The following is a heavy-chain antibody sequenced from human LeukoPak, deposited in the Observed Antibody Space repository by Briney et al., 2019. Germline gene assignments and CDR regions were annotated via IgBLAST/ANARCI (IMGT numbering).Heavy chain of an antibody. CDR1: GYTFTSYY. V-gene: IGHV1-46*01. CDR2: MNPSGRST. CDR3: ARAFGSRDAFDI. Sequence: ASVKVSCKASGYTFTSYYMHWVRQAPGQGLEWMGIMNPSGRSTRFAQKFQGRVTMTRDTSTSTVYMEMSSLRSEDTAVYYCARAFGSRDAFDIWGRGTMVTVSS. D-gene: IGHD3-3*01. J-gene: IGHJ3*02.